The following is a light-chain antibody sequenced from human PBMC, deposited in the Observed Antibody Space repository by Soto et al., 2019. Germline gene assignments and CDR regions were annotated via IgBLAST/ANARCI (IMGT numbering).Light chain of an antibody. CDR1: SSNIGSNP. V-gene: IGLV1-44*01. J-gene: IGLJ3*02. CDR3: AAWDDSLSGPV. Sequence: QSVLTQPPSASGTPGQRVTISCSGGSSNIGSNPVNWYQHLPGTAPKFLIYSNSQRPSGVPDRFSGSKSGTSASLAISGLQSEDEADYYCAAWDDSLSGPVFGGGTKLTVL. CDR2: SNS.